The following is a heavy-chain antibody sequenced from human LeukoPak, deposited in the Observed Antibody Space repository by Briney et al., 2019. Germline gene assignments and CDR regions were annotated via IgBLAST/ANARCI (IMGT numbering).Heavy chain of an antibody. J-gene: IGHJ6*03. CDR1: GGTFSSYA. D-gene: IGHD3-10*01. CDR2: IIPIFGTA. Sequence: SVKVSCKASGGTFSSYAISWVRQAPGQGLEWMGGIIPIFGTANYAQKFQGRVTMTRDTSTSTLYMELSSLRSEDTAVYYCARGPRITLVRGGQWYYYMDVWGKGTTVTISS. V-gene: IGHV1-69*05. CDR3: ARGPRITLVRGGQWYYYMDV.